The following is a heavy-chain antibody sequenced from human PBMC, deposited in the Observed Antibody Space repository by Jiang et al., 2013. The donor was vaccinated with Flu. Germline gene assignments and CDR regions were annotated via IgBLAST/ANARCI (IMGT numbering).Heavy chain of an antibody. CDR2: IYYSGSI. CDR3: ARGVSVLRFFPNFDY. CDR1: GGSISSYY. J-gene: IGHJ4*02. V-gene: IGHV4-59*01. Sequence: GPGLVKPSETLSLTCTVSGGSISSYYWSWIRQPPGKGLEWIGYIYYSGSINYNPSLKSRVTISVDTSKNQFSLKLSSVTAADTAVYYCARGVSVLRFFPNFDYWGQGTLVTVSS. D-gene: IGHD3-3*01.